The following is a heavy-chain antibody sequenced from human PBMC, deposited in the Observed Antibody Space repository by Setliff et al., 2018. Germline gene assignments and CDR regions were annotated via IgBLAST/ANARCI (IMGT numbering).Heavy chain of an antibody. D-gene: IGHD2-21*01. CDR1: GFSFTSFG. J-gene: IGHJ4*02. Sequence: ASVKVSCKTSGFSFTSFGFSWVRQAPGQGLEWMGSISGYTGGTNYAQKFQARVTMTADTSTKTVYMELRSLTSDDTAVYYCTRSRAPSVVLAADFDFWGQGTPVTVSS. CDR3: TRSRAPSVVLAADFDF. V-gene: IGHV1-18*01. CDR2: ISGYTGGT.